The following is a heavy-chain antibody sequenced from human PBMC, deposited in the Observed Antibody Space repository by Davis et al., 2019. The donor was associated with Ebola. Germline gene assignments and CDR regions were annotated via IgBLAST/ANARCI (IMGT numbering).Heavy chain of an antibody. D-gene: IGHD2-15*01. CDR1: GYSFTIYW. J-gene: IGHJ4*02. CDR2: IYPGDSDT. CDR3: ARLRTTQYYFDY. V-gene: IGHV5-51*01. Sequence: KVSCKGSGYSFTIYWIGWVRQMPGKGLEWMGIIYPGDSDTRYSPSFQGQVTISADKSISTAYLQWSSLKASDTAMYYCARLRTTQYYFDYWGQGTLVTVSS.